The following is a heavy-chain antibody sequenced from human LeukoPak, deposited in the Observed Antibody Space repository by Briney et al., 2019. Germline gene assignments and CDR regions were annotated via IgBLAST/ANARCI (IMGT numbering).Heavy chain of an antibody. D-gene: IGHD6-13*01. V-gene: IGHV1-69*04. Sequence: SVKVSCKASGYSFVGYGITWVRQAPGQGLEWMGRIIPILGVANYAQKFQGRVTITADKSTSTAYMELSSLRSEDTAVYYCARAKIAAAPDYWGQGTLVTVSS. CDR1: GYSFVGYG. CDR3: ARAKIAAAPDY. CDR2: IIPILGVA. J-gene: IGHJ4*02.